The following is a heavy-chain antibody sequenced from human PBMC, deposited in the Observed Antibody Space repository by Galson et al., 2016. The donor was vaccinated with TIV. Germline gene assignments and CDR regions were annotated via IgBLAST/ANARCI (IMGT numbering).Heavy chain of an antibody. Sequence: SLRLSCAVSGYMFSSYGMHWVRQAPGRGLEWVAFIQYDGSNKYYADSVKGRFTISRDNSMNTLYLQMNSLRAEDTAVYYCAKDSGSYFSYWYFDLWGRDTLVTVSS. J-gene: IGHJ2*01. CDR2: IQYDGSNK. V-gene: IGHV3-30*02. D-gene: IGHD3-10*01. CDR3: AKDSGSYFSYWYFDL. CDR1: GYMFSSYG.